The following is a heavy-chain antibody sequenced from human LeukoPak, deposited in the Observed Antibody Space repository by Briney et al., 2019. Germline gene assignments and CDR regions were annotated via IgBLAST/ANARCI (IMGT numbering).Heavy chain of an antibody. CDR2: INPNSGGT. J-gene: IGHJ4*02. CDR3: ARKAVAGNLFDY. V-gene: IGHV1-2*02. CDR1: GYTFTGYY. Sequence: ASVKVSFKASGYTFTGYYMHWVRQAPGQGLEWMGWINPNSGGTNYAQKFQGRVTMTRDTSISTAYMELSRLRSDDTAVYYCARKAVAGNLFDYWGQGTLVTVSS. D-gene: IGHD6-19*01.